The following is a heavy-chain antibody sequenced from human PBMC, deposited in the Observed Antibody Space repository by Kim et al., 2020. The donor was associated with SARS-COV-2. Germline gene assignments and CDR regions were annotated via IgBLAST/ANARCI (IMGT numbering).Heavy chain of an antibody. CDR1: GCTFSSYA. CDR2: IIPNFGTA. J-gene: IGHJ5*02. Sequence: SVKVSCKASGCTFSSYAISWVRQAPGQGLEWMGWIIPNFGTANYAQKLQGRVTITADTSTSTAYMELSSLRSEDTAVYYCARDLGENPPPNWFDPWGQGTLVTVSA. CDR3: ARDLGENPPPNWFDP. D-gene: IGHD3-16*01. V-gene: IGHV1-69*06.